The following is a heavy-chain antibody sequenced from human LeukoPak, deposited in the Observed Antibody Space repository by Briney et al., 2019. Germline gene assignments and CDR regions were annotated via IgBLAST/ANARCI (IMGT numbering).Heavy chain of an antibody. CDR3: ATSGYDILTGFNGGSTLFDY. J-gene: IGHJ4*02. V-gene: IGHV5-51*01. CDR2: IYPDDSDT. Sequence: AESLKISXKGSGYRFTNYWIGWVRQMLGKGLERMGIIYPDDSDTKYSPSFQGQVTIPAAKSISTAYLQWSSLKASDTAMYYCATSGYDILTGFNGGSTLFDYWGQGTLVTVSS. D-gene: IGHD3-9*01. CDR1: GYRFTNYW.